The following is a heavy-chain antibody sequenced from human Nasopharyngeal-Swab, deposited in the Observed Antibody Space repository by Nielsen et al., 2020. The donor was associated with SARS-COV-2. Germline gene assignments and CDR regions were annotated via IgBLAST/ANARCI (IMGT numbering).Heavy chain of an antibody. Sequence: GESLQIPCTVSGFTFSSYGMHWVRQAPGKGLEWVAVIWYDGSYKYYGDSVKGRFTISRDNSKNTLYLEMNNLRVEDTAVYYCARDRVGWLQLSPDAFDIWGQGTMVTVSS. V-gene: IGHV3-33*01. CDR2: IWYDGSYK. CDR1: GFTFSSYG. CDR3: ARDRVGWLQLSPDAFDI. D-gene: IGHD5-24*01. J-gene: IGHJ3*02.